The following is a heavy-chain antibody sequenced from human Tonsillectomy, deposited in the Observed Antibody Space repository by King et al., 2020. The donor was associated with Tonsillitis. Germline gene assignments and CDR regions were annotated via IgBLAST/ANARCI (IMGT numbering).Heavy chain of an antibody. CDR3: AREIGYSSSWPEYFQH. CDR2: IYTSGST. Sequence: QLQESGPGLVKPSETLSLTCTVSGGSISSYYWSWIRQPAGKGLEWIGRIYTSGSTNYNPSLQSRVTMSVDTSKNQFSLKLSSVTAADTAVYYCAREIGYSSSWPEYFQHWGQGTLVTVSS. CDR1: GGSISSYY. D-gene: IGHD6-13*01. V-gene: IGHV4-4*07. J-gene: IGHJ1*01.